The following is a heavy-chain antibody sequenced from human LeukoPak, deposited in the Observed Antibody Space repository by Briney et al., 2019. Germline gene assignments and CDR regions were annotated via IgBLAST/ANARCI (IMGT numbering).Heavy chain of an antibody. V-gene: IGHV3-13*01. CDR1: GFTFSSYD. CDR3: ARGSFGGAVLH. Sequence: PGGSLRLSYAASGFTFSSYDMHWVRQATGKGLEWVSTIGTAGDTYYPGSVKGRFTISRENAKNSLYLQMNSPRAGDTAVYYCARGSFGGAVLHWGQGTLVTVSS. D-gene: IGHD3-16*01. CDR2: IGTAGDT. J-gene: IGHJ4*02.